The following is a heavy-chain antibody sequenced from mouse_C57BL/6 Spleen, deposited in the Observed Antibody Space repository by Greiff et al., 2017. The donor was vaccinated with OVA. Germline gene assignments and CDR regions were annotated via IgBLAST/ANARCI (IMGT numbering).Heavy chain of an antibody. V-gene: IGHV5-6*01. J-gene: IGHJ2*01. CDR3: ARQKVYSNPLLDY. Sequence: EVMLVESGGDLVKPGGSLKLSCAASGFTFSSYGMSWVRQTPDKRLEWVATISSGGSYTYYPDSVKGRLTISRDNAKNTLYLQMSSLKSEDTAMYYCARQKVYSNPLLDYWGQGTTLTVSS. CDR1: GFTFSSYG. CDR2: ISSGGSYT. D-gene: IGHD2-5*01.